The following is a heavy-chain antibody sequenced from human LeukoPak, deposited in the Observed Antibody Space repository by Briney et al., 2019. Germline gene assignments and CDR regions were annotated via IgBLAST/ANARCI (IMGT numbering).Heavy chain of an antibody. CDR2: MSYSGNT. CDR3: ARQGRGRTPDY. V-gene: IGHV4-39*01. D-gene: IGHD1-14*01. J-gene: IGHJ4*02. CDR1: DXSISSSPYY. Sequence: SETLSLTCTVSDXSISSSPYYWGWIRQPPGKGLEWIGSMSYSGNTNYSPSLKSRLTVSVDTSKNQFSLNLSSVTAADTAVYYCARQGRGRTPDYWGQGTLVTVSS.